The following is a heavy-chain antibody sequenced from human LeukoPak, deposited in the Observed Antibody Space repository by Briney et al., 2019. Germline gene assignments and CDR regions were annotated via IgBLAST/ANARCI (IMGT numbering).Heavy chain of an antibody. D-gene: IGHD4-17*01. Sequence: GGSLRLSCAASGFTFSDYYMSWIRRAPGKGLEWVSYISSSGSTIYYADSVKGRFTISRDNAKNSLYLQMNSLRAEGTAVYYCARVSGYGDYSDYWGQGTLVTVSS. V-gene: IGHV3-11*04. CDR3: ARVSGYGDYSDY. CDR1: GFTFSDYY. J-gene: IGHJ4*02. CDR2: ISSSGSTI.